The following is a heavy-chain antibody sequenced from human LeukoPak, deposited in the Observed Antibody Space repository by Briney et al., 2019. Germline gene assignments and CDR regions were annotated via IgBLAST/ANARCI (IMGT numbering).Heavy chain of an antibody. CDR1: GYSFTSYW. CDR3: ARGIVVVPAAIGWFDP. CDR2: IYPGDSDT. V-gene: IGHV5-51*01. J-gene: IGHJ5*02. D-gene: IGHD2-2*02. Sequence: AGESLKISCKGSGYSFTSYWIGWVRQMPGKGLEWMGIIYPGDSDTRYSPSSQGQVTISADKSISTAYLQWSSLKASDTAMYYCARGIVVVPAAIGWFDPWGQGTLVTVSS.